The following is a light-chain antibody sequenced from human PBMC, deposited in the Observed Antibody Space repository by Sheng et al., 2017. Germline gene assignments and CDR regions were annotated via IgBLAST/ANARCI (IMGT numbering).Light chain of an antibody. Sequence: SYELTQPPSVSVSPGQTASITYSGDKLGDKYACWFQQKPRQSPVLVMYQDTKRPSGIPERFSGSNSGNTATLTISGTQAMDEADYYCQAWDSSTVVFGGGTKLTVL. V-gene: IGLV3-1*01. CDR3: QAWDSSTVV. CDR2: QDT. J-gene: IGLJ2*01. CDR1: KLGDKY.